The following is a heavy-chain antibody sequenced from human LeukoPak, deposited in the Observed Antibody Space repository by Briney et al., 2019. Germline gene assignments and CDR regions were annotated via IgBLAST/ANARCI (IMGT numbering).Heavy chain of an antibody. J-gene: IGHJ6*02. Sequence: SVKVSCTASGGTFSSYAISWVRQAPGQGLEWMGGIIPIFGTANYAQKFQGRVTITADESTSTAYMELSSLRSEDTAVYYCARILGYCSGGSCYSHYYYGMDVWGQGTTVTVSS. D-gene: IGHD2-15*01. CDR3: ARILGYCSGGSCYSHYYYGMDV. CDR1: GGTFSSYA. CDR2: IIPIFGTA. V-gene: IGHV1-69*13.